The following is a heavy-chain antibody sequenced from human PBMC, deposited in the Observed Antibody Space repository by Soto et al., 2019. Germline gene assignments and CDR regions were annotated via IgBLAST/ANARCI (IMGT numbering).Heavy chain of an antibody. D-gene: IGHD5-18*01. V-gene: IGHV1-24*01. J-gene: IGHJ5*02. Sequence: ASVKVSCKASGGTFSSYTISWVRQAPGKGLEWMGGVAPEDGETTYAQKFQGRVTMTEDTSTDTAYMELSSLRSEDTAVYYCATSLMGRGYSYGNWFDPWGQGTLVTVSS. CDR2: VAPEDGET. CDR3: ATSLMGRGYSYGNWFDP. CDR1: GGTFSSYT.